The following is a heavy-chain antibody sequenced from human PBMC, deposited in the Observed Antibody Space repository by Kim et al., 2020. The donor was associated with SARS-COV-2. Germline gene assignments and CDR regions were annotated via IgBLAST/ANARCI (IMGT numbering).Heavy chain of an antibody. Sequence: ASVKVSCKASGYTFTSYGFSWLRQAPGQGLEFMGWINPSDGHTSYAQSLQGRFTMTTDTSTSTRYMATRSLISDDTAVHYCATAAALHHDYSGQGTLATV. V-gene: IGHV1-18*01. CDR3: ATAAALHHDY. J-gene: IGHJ4*02. D-gene: IGHD2-15*01. CDR1: GYTFTSYG. CDR2: INPSDGHT.